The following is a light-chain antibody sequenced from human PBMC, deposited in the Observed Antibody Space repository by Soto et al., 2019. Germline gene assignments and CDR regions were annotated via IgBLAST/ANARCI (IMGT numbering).Light chain of an antibody. CDR3: MQGRHLAWT. CDR2: EVS. V-gene: IGKV2-30*01. Sequence: DVVVTQSPLSLPVTLGQSASISCWCSQRLENSDGNTYLSWFQQRPGQSPRRLISEVSKRDSGVPDRFRGSGSGTDFTLHISRVEAEDVGVYYCMQGRHLAWTFGQGTKVDIK. CDR1: QRLENSDGNTY. J-gene: IGKJ1*01.